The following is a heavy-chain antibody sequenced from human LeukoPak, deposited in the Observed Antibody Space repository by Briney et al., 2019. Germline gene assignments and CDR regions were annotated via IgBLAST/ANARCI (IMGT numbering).Heavy chain of an antibody. D-gene: IGHD4-17*01. CDR3: ARRSTGYYYYGMDV. CDR1: GFTFSSYG. CDR2: IWYDGSNK. V-gene: IGHV3-33*01. Sequence: GGSLRLSCAASGFTFSSYGMHWVRQAPGKGLEWVAVIWYDGSNKYYADSVKGRFTISRDNSKNTLYLQKNSLRAEDTAVYYCARRSTGYYYYGMDVWGQGTTVTVSS. J-gene: IGHJ6*02.